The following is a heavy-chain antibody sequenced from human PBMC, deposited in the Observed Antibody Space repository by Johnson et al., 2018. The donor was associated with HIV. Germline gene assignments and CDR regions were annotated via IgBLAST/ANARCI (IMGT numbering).Heavy chain of an antibody. CDR1: GFTFSNYW. J-gene: IGHJ3*02. V-gene: IGHV3-7*01. CDR2: IKQDGSEK. D-gene: IGHD1-20*01. CDR3: AKGGYNWKFDGFDI. Sequence: VQLVESGGVVVQPGGSLRLSCAASGFTFSNYWMSWVRQAPGKGLEWVANIKQDGSEKYYVDSVKGRFTISRDNAKNSLYLQMNSLRAEDTAVYYCAKGGYNWKFDGFDIWGQGTMVTVSS.